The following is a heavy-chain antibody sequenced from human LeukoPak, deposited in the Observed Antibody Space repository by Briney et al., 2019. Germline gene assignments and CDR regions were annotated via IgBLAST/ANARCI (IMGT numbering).Heavy chain of an antibody. CDR2: INPNSGGT. CDR1: GYTFTDYY. Sequence: ASVKVSCKASGYTFTDYYLHWVRQAPGQGLEWMGWINPNSGGTNFAQKFQGRVTMTRDTSISTAYMELSRLRSDDTAVYYCARGLSDDRGGSGWYGIDYWGQGTLVTVSS. J-gene: IGHJ4*02. CDR3: ARGLSDDRGGSGWYGIDY. D-gene: IGHD6-19*01. V-gene: IGHV1-2*02.